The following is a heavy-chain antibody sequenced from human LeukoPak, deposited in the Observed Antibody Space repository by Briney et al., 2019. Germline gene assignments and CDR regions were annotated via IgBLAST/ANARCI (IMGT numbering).Heavy chain of an antibody. V-gene: IGHV3-30*02. CDR1: GFTFSSYG. D-gene: IGHD3-9*01. Sequence: GSLRLSCAASGFTFSSYGRHWVRQAPGKGLEWVAFIRYDGSNKYYADSVKGRFTISRDNAKNSLYLQMNSLRAEDTAVYYCARVGGGALRYFDWLWIDYWGQGNLVTVSS. CDR3: ARVGGGALRYFDWLWIDY. J-gene: IGHJ4*02. CDR2: IRYDGSNK.